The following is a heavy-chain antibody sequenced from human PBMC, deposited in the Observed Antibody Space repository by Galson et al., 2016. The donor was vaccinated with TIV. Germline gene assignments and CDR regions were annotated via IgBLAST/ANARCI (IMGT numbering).Heavy chain of an antibody. CDR3: ARVNWARAFDY. Sequence: SVKVSCKASGYIFINYYIHWVRQAPGQGLGWLGWFNPDSGATQYAQKFQGRVTMTRDTSISTAYMELRRLISDDTAVFYCARVNWARAFDYWGQGTLVTVSS. D-gene: IGHD7-27*01. CDR2: FNPDSGAT. J-gene: IGHJ4*02. V-gene: IGHV1-2*02. CDR1: GYIFINYY.